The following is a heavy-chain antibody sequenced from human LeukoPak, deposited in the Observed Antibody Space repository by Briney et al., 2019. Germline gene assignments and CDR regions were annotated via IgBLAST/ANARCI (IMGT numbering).Heavy chain of an antibody. V-gene: IGHV3-20*04. D-gene: IGHD4-11*01. CDR1: GFTFDDYG. Sequence: GGSLRLSCAASGFTFDDYGMSWVRQAPGKGLEWVSGINWNGGSTGYADSVKGRFTISRDNSKNTLYLQMDSLTAADSALYYCARGLQNDYWGQGTLVTVSS. J-gene: IGHJ4*02. CDR2: INWNGGST. CDR3: ARGLQNDY.